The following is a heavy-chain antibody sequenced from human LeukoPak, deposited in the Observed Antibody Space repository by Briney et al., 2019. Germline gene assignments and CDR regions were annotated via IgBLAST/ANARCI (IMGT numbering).Heavy chain of an antibody. CDR2: VYYSGST. Sequence: SETLSLTCTVSGGSISSYYWSWIRQPPGKGLEWIGHVYYSGSTNYNPSLKSRVTISVDTSKNQFSLKLSSVTAADTAVYYCASGSSSWGYFDYWGQGTLVTVSS. D-gene: IGHD6-13*01. V-gene: IGHV4-59*12. J-gene: IGHJ4*02. CDR1: GGSISSYY. CDR3: ASGSSSWGYFDY.